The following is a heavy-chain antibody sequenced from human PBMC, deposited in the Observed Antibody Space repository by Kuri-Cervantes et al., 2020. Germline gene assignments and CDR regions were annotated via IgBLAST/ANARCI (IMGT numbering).Heavy chain of an antibody. Sequence: GSLRLSCTVSGGSISSTSHYWGWIRQPPGKGLEWIGSIYYTGSTYYNPSLKSRVTISVDTSKNQFSLKLSSVTAADTAVYYCARDGGTVPAADQIDYWGQGTLVTVSS. V-gene: IGHV4-39*07. CDR1: GGSISSTSHY. CDR2: IYYTGST. J-gene: IGHJ4*02. D-gene: IGHD2-2*01. CDR3: ARDGGTVPAADQIDY.